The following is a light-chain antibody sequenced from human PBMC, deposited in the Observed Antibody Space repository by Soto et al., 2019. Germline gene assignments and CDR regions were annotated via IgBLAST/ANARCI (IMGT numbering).Light chain of an antibody. CDR3: QQRSNWPSIT. CDR1: QSVSSN. CDR2: DAS. Sequence: EIVMTQSPATLSVSPGERATLSCRASQSVSSNLAWYQQKPGQAPRLLIYDASNRATGIPARFSGSGSGTGFTLTISSLEPEDFAVYYCQQRSNWPSITFGQGTRLEIK. V-gene: IGKV3-11*01. J-gene: IGKJ5*01.